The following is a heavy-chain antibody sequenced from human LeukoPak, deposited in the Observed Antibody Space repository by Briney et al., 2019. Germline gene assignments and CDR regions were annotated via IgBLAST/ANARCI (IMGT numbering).Heavy chain of an antibody. CDR1: GGSISSYY. Sequence: SETLSLTCTVSGGSISSYYWSWIRQPPGKGLEWIGYIYYSGSTNYNPSLRSRVTISVDTSKNQFSLKLSSVTAADTAVYYCARDGGSSWGGYYYYYGMDVWGQGTTVTVSS. D-gene: IGHD6-13*01. CDR2: IYYSGST. CDR3: ARDGGSSWGGYYYYYGMDV. J-gene: IGHJ6*02. V-gene: IGHV4-59*01.